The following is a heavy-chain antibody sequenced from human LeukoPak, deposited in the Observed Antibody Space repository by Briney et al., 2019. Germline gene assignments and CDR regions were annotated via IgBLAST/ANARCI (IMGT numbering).Heavy chain of an antibody. J-gene: IGHJ6*02. CDR3: ARRAPYYYYGMDV. CDR1: GGSISSYY. Sequence: SETLSLTCTVSGGSISSYYWSWIRQPPGKGLEWIGEINHSGSTNYNPSLKSRVTISVDTSKNQFSLKLSSVTAADTAVYYCARRAPYYYYGMDVWGQGTTVTVSS. V-gene: IGHV4-34*01. D-gene: IGHD4/OR15-4a*01. CDR2: INHSGST.